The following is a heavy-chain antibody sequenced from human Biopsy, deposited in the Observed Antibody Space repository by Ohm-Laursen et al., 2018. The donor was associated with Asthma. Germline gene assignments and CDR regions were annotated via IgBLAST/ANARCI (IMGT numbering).Heavy chain of an antibody. D-gene: IGHD2-8*01. Sequence: SETLSLTCEYRGSFRGYVWTWIRQPPGKGLEWIGEIPQGGATTFNPSLKSRVTISIDPSKSQLSLRLTSMTAADTAVYYCASGPQWSGLDVWGQGTTVTVSS. CDR3: ASGPQWSGLDV. CDR2: IPQGGAT. V-gene: IGHV4-34*01. CDR1: RGSFRGYV. J-gene: IGHJ6*02.